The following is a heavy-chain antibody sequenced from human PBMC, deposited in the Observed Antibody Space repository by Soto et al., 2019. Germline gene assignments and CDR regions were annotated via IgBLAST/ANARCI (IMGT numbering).Heavy chain of an antibody. Sequence: QVQLQESGPGLVKPSETLSLTCTVSGGSISNHYWSWIRQPPGKGLDWIEYIYYNGNTHYNTSLKSRVTMSVDTSKNQISLKLSSVTAADTAVYYCTGANWYSEYWGQGTLVTVSS. V-gene: IGHV4-59*11. CDR2: IYYNGNT. D-gene: IGHD7-27*01. CDR1: GGSISNHY. CDR3: TGANWYSEY. J-gene: IGHJ4*02.